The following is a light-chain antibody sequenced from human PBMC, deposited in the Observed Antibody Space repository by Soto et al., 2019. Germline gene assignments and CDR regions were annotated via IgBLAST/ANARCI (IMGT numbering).Light chain of an antibody. V-gene: IGKV3-20*01. CDR1: QSVSSSY. Sequence: EIVLTQSPGTLSLSPGERATLSCRASQSVSSSYLAWYQQKPGQAPRLLTYGASFRATGVPDRFSGSGSGTDFTLTISSLEPEDFAVYYCQQYGSSPGTFGQGTKVEIK. CDR3: QQYGSSPGT. J-gene: IGKJ1*01. CDR2: GAS.